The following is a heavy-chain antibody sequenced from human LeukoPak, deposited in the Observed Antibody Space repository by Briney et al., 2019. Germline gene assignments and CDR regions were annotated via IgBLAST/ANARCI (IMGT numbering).Heavy chain of an antibody. V-gene: IGHV3-74*01. CDR3: AKDRDIILTGHGMDV. J-gene: IGHJ6*02. D-gene: IGHD3-9*01. CDR1: GFTFTSYW. CDR2: INNDGSST. Sequence: GGSLRLSCTASGFTFTSYWMQWVRQAPGKGLVWVSCINNDGSSTNYADSVKGRFTISRDNSKNTLYLQMNNLRAEDTAVYYCAKDRDIILTGHGMDVWGQGTTVTVSS.